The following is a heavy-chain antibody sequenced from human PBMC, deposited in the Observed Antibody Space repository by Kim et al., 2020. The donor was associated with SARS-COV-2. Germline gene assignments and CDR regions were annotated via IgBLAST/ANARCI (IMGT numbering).Heavy chain of an antibody. Sequence: SETLSLTCAVYGGSFSGYYWSWIRQPPGKGLEWIGEINHSGSTNYNPSLKSRVTISVDTSKNQFSLKLSSVTAADTAVYYCARDPYDGMDVWGQGTTVTV. V-gene: IGHV4-34*01. CDR3: ARDPYDGMDV. J-gene: IGHJ6*02. CDR2: INHSGST. D-gene: IGHD3-3*01. CDR1: GGSFSGYY.